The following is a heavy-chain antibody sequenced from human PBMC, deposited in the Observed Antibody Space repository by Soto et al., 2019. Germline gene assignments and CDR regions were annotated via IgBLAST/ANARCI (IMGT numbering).Heavy chain of an antibody. V-gene: IGHV1-69*01. Sequence: QVQLVQSGAEVKKPGSSVKVSCKASGGTFSSYAISWVRQAPGQGLEWMGGIIPIFGTANYAQKFQGRGTITADEPTSTAYMELSSVRSEDTAVYYCARPRSIAAAAPSAFDIWGQGTMVTVSS. J-gene: IGHJ3*02. CDR1: GGTFSSYA. D-gene: IGHD6-13*01. CDR3: ARPRSIAAAAPSAFDI. CDR2: IIPIFGTA.